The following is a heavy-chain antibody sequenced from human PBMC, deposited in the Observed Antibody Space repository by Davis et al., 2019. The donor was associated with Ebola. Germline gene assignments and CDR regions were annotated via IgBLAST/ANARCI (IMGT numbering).Heavy chain of an antibody. CDR3: ARAPIVTTRGGAFDI. CDR2: IYYSGGT. V-gene: IGHV4-30-4*01. J-gene: IGHJ3*02. D-gene: IGHD4-11*01. CDR1: GGSISSGDYY. Sequence: PSETLSLTCTVSGGSISSGDYYWSWIRQPPGKGLEWIGYIYYSGGTYYNPSLKSRVTISVDTSKNQFSLKLSSVTAADTAVYYCARAPIVTTRGGAFDIWGQGTMVTVSS.